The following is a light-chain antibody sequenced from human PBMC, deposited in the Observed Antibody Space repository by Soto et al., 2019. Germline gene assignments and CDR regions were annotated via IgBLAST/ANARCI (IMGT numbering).Light chain of an antibody. Sequence: QSALTQPASVSGSPGQSITISCTGTSSDVGNYNYVSWYQQHPDKAPKLVIYDVSYRPSGVSNRFSGSKSGNTASLTIFGLQTEDEADYYCSSYTKSDTVVFGGGTQLTVL. J-gene: IGLJ3*02. CDR3: SSYTKSDTVV. V-gene: IGLV2-14*01. CDR2: DVS. CDR1: SSDVGNYNY.